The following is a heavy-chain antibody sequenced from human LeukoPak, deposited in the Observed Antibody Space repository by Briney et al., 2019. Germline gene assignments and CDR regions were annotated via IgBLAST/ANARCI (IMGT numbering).Heavy chain of an antibody. CDR1: GGTFSSYA. V-gene: IGHV1-69*13. CDR2: IIPIFGTA. CDR3: ARDRWLGSSWYGSGFDP. J-gene: IGHJ5*02. Sequence: GASVKVSCKASGGTFSSYAISWVRQAPGQGLEWMGGIIPIFGTANYAQKFQGRVTITADESTSTAYMELSSLRSEDTAVYYCARDRWLGSSWYGSGFDPWGQGTLVTVSS. D-gene: IGHD6-13*01.